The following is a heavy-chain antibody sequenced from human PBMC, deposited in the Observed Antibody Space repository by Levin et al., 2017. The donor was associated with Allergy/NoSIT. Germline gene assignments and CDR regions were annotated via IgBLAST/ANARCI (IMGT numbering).Heavy chain of an antibody. V-gene: IGHV7-4-1*02. D-gene: IGHD7-27*01. J-gene: IGHJ4*02. CDR1: GYTFTSYV. CDR2: INPSTRNP. Sequence: SGESLKISCKASGYTFTSYVIHWLRQAPGQGLEWMGWINPSTRNPTYAQGFRGRFVLSFDPSVSTAYLQISGLKTEDTAVYYCARQTTGAIWYDLVYWGQGPHVSVSS. CDR3: ARQTTGAIWYDLVY.